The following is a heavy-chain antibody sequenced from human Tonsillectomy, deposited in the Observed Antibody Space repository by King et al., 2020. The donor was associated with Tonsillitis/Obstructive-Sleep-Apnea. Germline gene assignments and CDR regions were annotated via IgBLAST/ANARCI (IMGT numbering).Heavy chain of an antibody. V-gene: IGHV4-34*01. Sequence: VQLQQWGAGLLKPSETLSLTCAVYGGSFSDYYWTWIRQPPGKGLEWIGEINHSGSTNYNPSLKSRVTISVDTSKNQFSLKLSSVTAADTAVYYCATGPYCSSTSCSGGWFDPWGQGTLVTVSS. CDR2: INHSGST. CDR3: ATGPYCSSTSCSGGWFDP. J-gene: IGHJ5*02. CDR1: GGSFSDYY. D-gene: IGHD2-2*01.